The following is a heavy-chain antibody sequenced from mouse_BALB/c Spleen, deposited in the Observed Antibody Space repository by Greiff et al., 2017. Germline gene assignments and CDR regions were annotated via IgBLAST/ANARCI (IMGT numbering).Heavy chain of an antibody. CDR2: IDPSYGGT. D-gene: IGHD1-1*01. CDR3: ATYGSSSYWYFDV. J-gene: IGHJ1*01. Sequence: EVQLQQSGPELEKPGASVKISCKASGYSFTGTNMNWVKQSNGKSLEWIGNIDPSYGGTSYNQKFKGKATLTVDKSSSTAYMQLKSLTSEDSAVYYCATYGSSSYWYFDVWGAGTTVTVSS. CDR1: GYSFTGTN. V-gene: IGHV1-39*01.